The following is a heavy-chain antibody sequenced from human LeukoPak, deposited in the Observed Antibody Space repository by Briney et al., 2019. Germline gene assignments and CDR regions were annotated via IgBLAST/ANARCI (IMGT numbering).Heavy chain of an antibody. Sequence: SETLSLTCAVYGGSFSGYYWSWIRQPPGKGLEWIGEINHSGSTNYNSSLKSRVTISVDTSKNQFSLKLSSVTAADTAVYYCARVNTMVRGVIMSYYYYGMDVWGQGTTVTVSS. CDR1: GGSFSGYY. J-gene: IGHJ6*02. CDR3: ARVNTMVRGVIMSYYYYGMDV. CDR2: INHSGST. D-gene: IGHD3-10*01. V-gene: IGHV4-34*01.